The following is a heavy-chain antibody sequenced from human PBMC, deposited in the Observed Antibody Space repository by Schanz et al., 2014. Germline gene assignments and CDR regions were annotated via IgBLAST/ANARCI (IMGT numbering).Heavy chain of an antibody. D-gene: IGHD2-2*01. CDR2: IYYSGST. CDR1: GFTFSTYA. CDR3: ARAARRTRVVPLYFDY. J-gene: IGHJ4*02. Sequence: VQLLESGGGLVQPGGSLRLSCAASGFTFSTYAMSWIRQHPGKGLEWIGYIYYSGSTYYNPSLKSRVTISVDTSKNQFSLKLRSVTAADTAVYYCARAARRTRVVPLYFDYWGQGTLVTVSS. V-gene: IGHV4-59*12.